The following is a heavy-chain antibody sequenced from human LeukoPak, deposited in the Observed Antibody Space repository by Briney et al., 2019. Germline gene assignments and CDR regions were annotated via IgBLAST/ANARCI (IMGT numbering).Heavy chain of an antibody. CDR2: IKTKRDGGTI. V-gene: IGHV3-15*01. CDR3: TRVQGGTYNTFDI. D-gene: IGHD3-10*01. Sequence: PGGSLRLSCAASGFSLSRAWLSSVRQAPGKGLEWVGRIKTKRDGGTIDYAAPVKGRFTISGDESKDTVYLEMNELKTEDTAVYYCTRVQGGTYNTFDIWGQGTVVTVSS. CDR1: GFSLSRAW. J-gene: IGHJ3*02.